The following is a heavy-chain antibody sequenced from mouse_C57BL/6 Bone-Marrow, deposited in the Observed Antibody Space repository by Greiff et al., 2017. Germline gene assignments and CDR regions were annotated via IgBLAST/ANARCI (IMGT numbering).Heavy chain of an antibody. V-gene: IGHV1-81*01. Sequence: QVQLQQSGAELARPGASVKLSCKASGYTFTSYGMSWVKQSPGQGLEWIGEIYPRSGNTYYNETFKGKATLAADKSSSTAYMQLRSLTSEDSAVYFCARAFGYGTWFADWGQGTLVTVSA. D-gene: IGHD2-2*01. CDR3: ARAFGYGTWFAD. CDR1: GYTFTSYG. J-gene: IGHJ3*01. CDR2: IYPRSGNT.